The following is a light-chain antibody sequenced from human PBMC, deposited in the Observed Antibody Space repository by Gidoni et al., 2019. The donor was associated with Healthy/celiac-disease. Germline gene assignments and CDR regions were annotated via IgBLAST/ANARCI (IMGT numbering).Light chain of an antibody. CDR1: QSVLYSSNNKNY. V-gene: IGKV4-1*01. Sequence: DIVMTQSPDSLAASLGERATINCKSSQSVLYSSNNKNYLAWYQQKPGQPPKLRIYWASTRETGVPDRFSGSGSGTDFTLTISSLKAEDVAVYYCQQYYRTPWTFGQGTKVEIK. J-gene: IGKJ1*01. CDR3: QQYYRTPWT. CDR2: WAS.